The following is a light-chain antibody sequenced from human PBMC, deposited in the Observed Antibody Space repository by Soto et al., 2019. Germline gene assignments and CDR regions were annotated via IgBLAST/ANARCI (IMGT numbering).Light chain of an antibody. Sequence: QSALTQPASVSGSPGQSITISCSGTYNLVSWYQQHPGKAPKLMIFEVNKRPSGVSYRFSGSKSGNTASLTISALQAEDEADYFCCSYASSSSVVFGGGTKVTVL. CDR1: YNL. CDR2: EVN. V-gene: IGLV2-23*02. CDR3: CSYASSSSVV. J-gene: IGLJ2*01.